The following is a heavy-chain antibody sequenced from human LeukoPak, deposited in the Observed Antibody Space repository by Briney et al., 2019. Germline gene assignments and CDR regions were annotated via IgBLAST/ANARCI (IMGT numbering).Heavy chain of an antibody. Sequence: SETLSLTCTVSGGSISSYYWSWIRQPPGKGLEWIGYIYYSGSTYYNPSLKSRDTISVDTSKNQFSLKLSSVTAADTAVYYCARAPMDYYDSSGYYYWFDPWGQGTLVTVSS. CDR2: IYYSGST. J-gene: IGHJ5*02. CDR3: ARAPMDYYDSSGYYYWFDP. V-gene: IGHV4-59*12. CDR1: GGSISSYY. D-gene: IGHD3-22*01.